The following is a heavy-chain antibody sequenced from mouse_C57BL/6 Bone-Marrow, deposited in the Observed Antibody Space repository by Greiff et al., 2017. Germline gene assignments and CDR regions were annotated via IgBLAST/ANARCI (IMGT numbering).Heavy chain of an antibody. CDR1: GFTFSSYA. V-gene: IGHV5-9-1*02. Sequence: EVKLVESGEGLVKPGGSLKLSCAASGFTFSSYAMSWVRQTPEKRLEWVAYISSGGDYIYYADTVKGRFTISRDNARNTLYLQMSSLKSADTAMYYCTRDEDYYGSSYYWYFDVWGTGTTVTVSS. J-gene: IGHJ1*03. CDR3: TRDEDYYGSSYYWYFDV. CDR2: ISSGGDYI. D-gene: IGHD1-1*01.